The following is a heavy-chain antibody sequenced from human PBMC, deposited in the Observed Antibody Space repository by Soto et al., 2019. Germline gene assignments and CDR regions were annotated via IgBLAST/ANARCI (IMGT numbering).Heavy chain of an antibody. Sequence: EVQLVESGGGSVQPGGSLRLSCAASEVIFSTYEMNWVRQAPGKGLEWIAYISGGGSTVYYADSVRGRFTISRDRSKNTLYLQMSSLRAEDTALYYCAKNQERELPRVIDFWGQGTLVTVSS. J-gene: IGHJ4*02. V-gene: IGHV3-48*03. CDR1: EVIFSTYE. D-gene: IGHD1-7*01. CDR2: ISGGGSTV. CDR3: AKNQERELPRVIDF.